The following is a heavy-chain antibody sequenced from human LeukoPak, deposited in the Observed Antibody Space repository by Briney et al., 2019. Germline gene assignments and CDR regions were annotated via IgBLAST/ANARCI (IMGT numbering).Heavy chain of an antibody. V-gene: IGHV1-8*01. CDR2: MNPSSGNT. Sequence: ASVKVSRKASGYTFTSYDINWVRQATGQGLEWMGWMNPSSGNTGYAQKFQGRVTMTRNTSISTAYMELSSLRSEDTAVYYCARGRYSGRNWFDPWGQGTLVTVSS. CDR1: GYTFTSYD. CDR3: ARGRYSGRNWFDP. J-gene: IGHJ5*02. D-gene: IGHD1-26*01.